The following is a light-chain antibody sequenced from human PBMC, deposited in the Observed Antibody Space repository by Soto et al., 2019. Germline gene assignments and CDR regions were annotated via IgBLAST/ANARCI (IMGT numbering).Light chain of an antibody. CDR3: AAWDDSLNGHVV. CDR2: RNN. J-gene: IGLJ2*01. Sequence: QSVLTQPPSASGPPGQRVTLSCSGSSSNIGTHTVNWYQQLPGTAPKLLIYRNNQRPLGVPDRFSGSKSDTSASLAISGLQSEDEADYYCAAWDDSLNGHVVFGGGTKVTVL. CDR1: SSNIGTHT. V-gene: IGLV1-44*01.